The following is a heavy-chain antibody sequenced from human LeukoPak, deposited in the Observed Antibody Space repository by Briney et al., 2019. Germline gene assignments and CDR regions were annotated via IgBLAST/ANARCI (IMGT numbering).Heavy chain of an antibody. Sequence: PGRSLRLSCAASGFTLSSYGMHWVRQAPGKGLEWVAVISYDGSNKYYADSVKGRFTISRDNSKNTLYLQMNSLRAEDTAVYYCAVYGSGSYYTTTFDYWGQGTLVTVSS. CDR3: AVYGSGSYYTTTFDY. CDR1: GFTLSSYG. CDR2: ISYDGSNK. D-gene: IGHD3-10*01. J-gene: IGHJ4*02. V-gene: IGHV3-30*03.